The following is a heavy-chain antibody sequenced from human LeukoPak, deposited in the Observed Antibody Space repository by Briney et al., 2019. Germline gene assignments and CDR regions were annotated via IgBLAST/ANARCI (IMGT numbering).Heavy chain of an antibody. CDR2: IYKIGTT. D-gene: IGHD2-15*01. CDR1: GDSVTGYC. CDR3: VIGVGWQPDY. J-gene: IGHJ4*02. Sequence: SETLSLTCTVFGDSVTGYCLNWVRQPPGKGLEWIGHIYKIGTTNYNPSLKSRLTISADTSKNQLSLKLRSVTAADTAVYYCVIGVGWQPDYWGQGALVTVSS. V-gene: IGHV4-59*02.